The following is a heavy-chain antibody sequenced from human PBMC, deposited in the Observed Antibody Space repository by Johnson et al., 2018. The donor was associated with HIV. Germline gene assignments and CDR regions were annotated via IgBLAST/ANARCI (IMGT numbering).Heavy chain of an antibody. CDR2: ISGSDFGP. CDR1: GFTFNNYV. D-gene: IGHD5-24*01. Sequence: VQLVESGGGLVQPGGSLRLSCAASGFTFNNYVMTWVRQAPGKGLEWVSGISGSDFGPYYADSVRGRFTISRDNSKNTLYLQMKSLKTEDTAMYYCTTDEELATILGDTFDIWGQGTMVTVSS. CDR3: TTDEELATILGDTFDI. J-gene: IGHJ3*02. V-gene: IGHV3-23*04.